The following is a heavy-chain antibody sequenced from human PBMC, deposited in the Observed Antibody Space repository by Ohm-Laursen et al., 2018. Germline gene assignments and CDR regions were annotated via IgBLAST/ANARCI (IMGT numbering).Heavy chain of an antibody. CDR3: ARGGSSDSTGSAVN. V-gene: IGHV1-2*02. J-gene: IGHJ4*02. CDR1: GYTFTAYY. D-gene: IGHD6-19*01. Sequence: GASVKVSCKASGYTFTAYYMHWVRQAPGQGLEWMGWINPNGGNTNIAQRFQGRVTMTRDTSINTAYMELRRLTSDATAVYYCARGGSSDSTGSAVNWGQGTLVTVSS. CDR2: INPNGGNT.